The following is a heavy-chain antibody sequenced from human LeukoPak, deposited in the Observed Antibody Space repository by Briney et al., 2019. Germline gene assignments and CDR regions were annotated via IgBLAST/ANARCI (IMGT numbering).Heavy chain of an antibody. Sequence: GGSLRLSCAASGFTFSSYSMNWVRQAPGKGLEWVSSISSSSSYIYYADSVKGRFTISRDNAKNSLYLQMNSLRAEDTAVYYCARDMRYSSSWYFGEVRKPNWFDPWGQGTLVTVSS. CDR2: ISSSSSYI. J-gene: IGHJ5*02. D-gene: IGHD6-13*01. CDR3: ARDMRYSSSWYFGEVRKPNWFDP. CDR1: GFTFSSYS. V-gene: IGHV3-21*01.